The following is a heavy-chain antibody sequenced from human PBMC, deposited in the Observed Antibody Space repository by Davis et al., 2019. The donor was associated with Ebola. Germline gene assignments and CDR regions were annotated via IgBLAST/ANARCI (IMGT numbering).Heavy chain of an antibody. D-gene: IGHD6-13*01. V-gene: IGHV3-74*03. CDR2: INRDGSDI. CDR3: VKDGGSSWPYGLDV. J-gene: IGHJ6*02. CDR1: GFSFSTYW. Sequence: PGGSLRLSCAASGFSFSTYWMHWVRQVPGKGLVWVSRINRDGSDIKYADSVKGRFTISRDNSKNSLFLQMNSLRAEDTGLYYCVKDGGSSWPYGLDVWGQGTTVTVSS.